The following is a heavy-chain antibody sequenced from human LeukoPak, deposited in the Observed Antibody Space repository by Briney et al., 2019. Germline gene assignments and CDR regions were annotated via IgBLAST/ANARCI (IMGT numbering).Heavy chain of an antibody. Sequence: GGSLRLSCAASGFTFSSYIMNWVRQAPGKGLEWVSSISSSSSYIYYADSVKGRFTISRDNAKNSLYLQMNSLRAEDTAVYYCARDFRDDILTGYYFYWGQGTLVTVSS. D-gene: IGHD3-9*01. J-gene: IGHJ4*02. CDR3: ARDFRDDILTGYYFY. V-gene: IGHV3-21*01. CDR2: ISSSSSYI. CDR1: GFTFSSYI.